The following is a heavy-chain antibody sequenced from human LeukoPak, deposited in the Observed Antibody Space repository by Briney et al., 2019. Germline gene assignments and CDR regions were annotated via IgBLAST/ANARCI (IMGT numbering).Heavy chain of an antibody. D-gene: IGHD3-10*01. Sequence: PGGSLRLSCAASGFTFDDYSMHWVRQAPGKGLEWVSLISRDGDNTYYADSVKGRFTISRDNSKNSLYLQMNSLRAEDTAVYYCAKPRVRGVSFFDDWGQGTQVTVSS. CDR2: ISRDGDNT. CDR1: GFTFDDYS. V-gene: IGHV3-43*01. J-gene: IGHJ4*02. CDR3: AKPRVRGVSFFDD.